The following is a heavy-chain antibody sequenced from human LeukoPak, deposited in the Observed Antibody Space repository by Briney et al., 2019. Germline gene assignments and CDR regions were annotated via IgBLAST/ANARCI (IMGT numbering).Heavy chain of an antibody. CDR3: AREDYGSGRRFDY. J-gene: IGHJ4*02. Sequence: PSETLSLTCTVSGGSISSSSYYWGWIRQPPGKGLEWIGSIYYSGSTYYNPSLKSRVTISVDTSKNQFSLKLSSVTAADTAVYYCAREDYGSGRRFDYWGQGTLVTVSS. CDR1: GGSISSSSYY. V-gene: IGHV4-39*07. D-gene: IGHD3-10*01. CDR2: IYYSGST.